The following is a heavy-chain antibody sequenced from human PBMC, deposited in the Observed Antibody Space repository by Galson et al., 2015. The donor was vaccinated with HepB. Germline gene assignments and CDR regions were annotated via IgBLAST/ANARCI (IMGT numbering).Heavy chain of an antibody. CDR2: IIPIFGIA. CDR3: ARSPPQGSSGYYDY. D-gene: IGHD6-19*01. V-gene: IGHV1-69*13. J-gene: IGHJ4*02. Sequence: SVKVSCKASGGTFSSYAISWVRQAPGQGLEWMGGIIPIFGIANYAQKFQGRVTITAGESTSTAYMELSSLRSEDTAVYYCARSPPQGSSGYYDYWGQGTLVTVSS. CDR1: GGTFSSYA.